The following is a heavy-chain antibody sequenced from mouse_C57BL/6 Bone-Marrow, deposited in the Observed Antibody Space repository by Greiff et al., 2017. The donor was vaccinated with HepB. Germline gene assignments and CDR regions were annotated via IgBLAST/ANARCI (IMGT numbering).Heavy chain of an antibody. Sequence: VQLQQPGAELVMPGASVKLSCKASGYTFTSYWMHWVKQRPGQGLEWIGEIDPSDSYTNYNQKFKGKSTLTVDKSSSTAYMQLSSLTSEDSAVYYCARSGGWLQRAAIDDWGQGTTVTVSS. CDR1: GYTFTSYW. CDR3: ARSGGWLQRAAIDD. D-gene: IGHD2-2*01. V-gene: IGHV1-69*01. CDR2: IDPSDSYT. J-gene: IGHJ4*01.